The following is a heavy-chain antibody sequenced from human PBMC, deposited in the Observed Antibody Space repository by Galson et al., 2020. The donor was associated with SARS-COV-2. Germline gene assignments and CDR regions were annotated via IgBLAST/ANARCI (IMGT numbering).Heavy chain of an antibody. Sequence: SETLSLTCTVSGGSISNYYWSWIRQSPGKGLEWIGYIYNSGTTNYNPSLQSRVTISVDTPKKQFSLKLSSVTAADTAVYYCAGGHGTEPIYFDYYGMDVWGQGTTVTVS. CDR1: GGSISNYY. CDR3: AGGHGTEPIYFDYYGMDV. D-gene: IGHD1-1*01. V-gene: IGHV4-59*12. J-gene: IGHJ6*02. CDR2: IYNSGTT.